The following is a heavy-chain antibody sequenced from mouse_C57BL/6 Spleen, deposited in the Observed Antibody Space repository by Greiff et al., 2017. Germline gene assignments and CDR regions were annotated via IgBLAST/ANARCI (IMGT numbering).Heavy chain of an antibody. Sequence: VQLQQPGAELVRPGTSVKLSCKASGYTFTSYWMHWVKQRPGQGLEWIGVIDPSDSYTNYNQKFKGKATLTVDTSSSTAYMQLSSLTSEDSAVYYCARGRSYWYFDVWGTGTTVTVSS. V-gene: IGHV1-59*01. J-gene: IGHJ1*03. CDR3: ARGRSYWYFDV. CDR2: IDPSDSYT. CDR1: GYTFTSYW.